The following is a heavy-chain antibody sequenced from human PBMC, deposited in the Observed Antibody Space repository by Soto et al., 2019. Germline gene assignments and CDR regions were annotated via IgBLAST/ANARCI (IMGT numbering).Heavy chain of an antibody. Sequence: ASVKVSCKASGGTFSSYAISWVRQAPGQGLEWMGGIIPIFGTANYAQKFQGRVTITADKSTSTAYMELSSLRSEDTAVYYCASVYYYDSSGYYYPYFDYWGQGTLVTVSS. CDR3: ASVYYYDSSGYYYPYFDY. J-gene: IGHJ4*02. CDR2: IIPIFGTA. CDR1: GGTFSSYA. D-gene: IGHD3-22*01. V-gene: IGHV1-69*06.